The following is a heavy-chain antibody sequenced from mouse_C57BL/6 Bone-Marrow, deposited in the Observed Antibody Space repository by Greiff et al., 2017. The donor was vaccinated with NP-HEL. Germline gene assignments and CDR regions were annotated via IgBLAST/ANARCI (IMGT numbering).Heavy chain of an antibody. D-gene: IGHD1-1*01. J-gene: IGHJ1*03. CDR3: ARERHLLLRYWYFDV. V-gene: IGHV1-19*01. CDR2: INPYNGGT. CDR1: GYTFTDYY. Sequence: EVQLQQSGPVLVKPGASVKMSCKASGYTFTDYYMNWVKQSHGKSLEWIGVINPYNGGTSYTQKFKGKATCTVDKSSSTAYMELNSLTSEDSAVYYGARERHLLLRYWYFDVWGTGTTVTVSS.